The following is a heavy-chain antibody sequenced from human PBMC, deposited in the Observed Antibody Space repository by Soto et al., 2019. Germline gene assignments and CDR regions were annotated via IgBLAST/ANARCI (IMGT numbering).Heavy chain of an antibody. J-gene: IGHJ3*02. CDR2: IYWDNDK. V-gene: IGHV2-5*02. CDR3: AHLTITSGGVIGLDAFDI. Sequence: QITLKESAPTLVQPTQTLTLRCTFSGFSLSPVGVGVGWIRQPPGKALEWIAVIYWDNDKRYNPSLSNRLSINQDLSRKQVVVTMINMDPVGTGTYYCAHLTITSGGVIGLDAFDIWGQGTLVTVSS. CDR1: GFSLSPVGVG. D-gene: IGHD3-16*02.